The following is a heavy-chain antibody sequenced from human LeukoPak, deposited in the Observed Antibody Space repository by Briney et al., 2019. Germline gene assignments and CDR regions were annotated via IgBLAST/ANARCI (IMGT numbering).Heavy chain of an antibody. CDR3: ARVSIAAAGTISGYYYYMDV. CDR2: INPNSGGT. CDR1: GYTFTGYY. J-gene: IGHJ6*03. D-gene: IGHD6-13*01. V-gene: IGHV1-2*06. Sequence: GASGKVSCKASGYTFTGYYMHWVRQAPGQGLEWMGRINPNSGGTNYAQKFQGRVTMTRDTSISTAYMELSRLRSDDTAVYYCARVSIAAAGTISGYYYYMDVWGKGTTVTVSS.